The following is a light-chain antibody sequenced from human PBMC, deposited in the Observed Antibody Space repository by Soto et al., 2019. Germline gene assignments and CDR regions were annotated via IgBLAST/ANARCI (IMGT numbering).Light chain of an antibody. J-gene: IGLJ2*01. Sequence: QSALTQPASVSGSPVQSITISCTGPISDVGGYNYVSWYQQHPGKAPKLMIYEVSNRPSGVSNRFSGSKSGNTASLTISGLQAEDEADYYCSSYTSSSIVVFGGGTKVTVL. V-gene: IGLV2-14*01. CDR3: SSYTSSSIVV. CDR1: ISDVGGYNY. CDR2: EVS.